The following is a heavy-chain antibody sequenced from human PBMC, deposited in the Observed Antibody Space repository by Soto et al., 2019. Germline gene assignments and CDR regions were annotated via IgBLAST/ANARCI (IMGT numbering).Heavy chain of an antibody. V-gene: IGHV3-74*01. CDR1: GFTFSSRW. D-gene: IGHD3-10*01. CDR2: IRHDGPDS. CDR3: AADLVAGSGCLGH. Sequence: EVQLVESGGGSAQPGGSLSFSCAASGFTFSSRWMHWVRQDPGKGLQWVSRIRHDGPDSNYTDFVGGRFTITRDTTKNTLRLQMNSLRAEDTAVYFCAADLVAGSGCLGHWGQGTLVTVSS. J-gene: IGHJ4*02.